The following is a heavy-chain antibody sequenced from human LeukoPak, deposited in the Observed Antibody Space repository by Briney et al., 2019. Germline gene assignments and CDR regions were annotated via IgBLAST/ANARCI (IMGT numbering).Heavy chain of an antibody. D-gene: IGHD2-2*01. CDR1: GGTFSSYA. V-gene: IGHV1-69*04. CDR2: IIPNLDIA. Sequence: GASVRVSCKASGGTFSSYAISWVRQAPGQGLEWMGRIIPNLDIANYAQKFQGRVTITADKSTSTAYMELSSLRSDDTAVYYCARWGYCSSTSCPPHFDYWGQGTLVTVSS. J-gene: IGHJ4*02. CDR3: ARWGYCSSTSCPPHFDY.